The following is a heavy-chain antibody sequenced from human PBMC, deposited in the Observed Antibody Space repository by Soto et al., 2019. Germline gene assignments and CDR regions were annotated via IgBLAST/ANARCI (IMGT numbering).Heavy chain of an antibody. CDR1: GFRFTSHW. D-gene: IGHD3-22*01. CDR3: ARQAYDTSGYRYFDF. CDR2: IEPYDSDT. J-gene: IGHJ4*02. V-gene: IGHV5-51*01. Sequence: PGESLKISCQTSGFRFTSHWIALVRQMPGKGLEWMGSIEPYDSDTRYSPSFQGQVTISAYKSIGAAYLQCSSLRASDTAIYFCARQAYDTSGYRYFDFWGQGTLVTVSS.